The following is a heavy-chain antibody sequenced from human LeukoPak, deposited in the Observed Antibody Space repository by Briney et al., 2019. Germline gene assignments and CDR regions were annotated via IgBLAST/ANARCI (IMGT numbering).Heavy chain of an antibody. D-gene: IGHD1-26*01. CDR1: GFTFSRYW. CDR3: ARRVRKWDGWCFDL. Sequence: GGSLRLSCAASGFTFSRYWMTWVRQAPGKGLEWVANINYDGSEKYYADSLKGRFTISRDNAKNSLFLQMSSLRVEDTAVYYCARRVRKWDGWCFDLWGRGTLVAVSS. J-gene: IGHJ2*01. V-gene: IGHV3-7*05. CDR2: INYDGSEK.